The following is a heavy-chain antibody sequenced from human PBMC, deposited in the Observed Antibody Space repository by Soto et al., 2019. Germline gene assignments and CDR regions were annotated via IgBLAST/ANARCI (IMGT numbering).Heavy chain of an antibody. V-gene: IGHV3-23*01. CDR3: ARGEGFYDSTGYSSPHAMDV. CDR1: GFTFSSYA. J-gene: IGHJ6*02. CDR2: TSGTGGST. D-gene: IGHD3-22*01. Sequence: EVQLLESGGGLVQPGGSLRLSCEASGFTFSSYAMSWVRQAPGKGLEWVSGTSGTGGSTYYADSVKGRLTISRDNSKKPLYLQMNSLRAEDTALYYCARGEGFYDSTGYSSPHAMDVCGQGTTVTVSS.